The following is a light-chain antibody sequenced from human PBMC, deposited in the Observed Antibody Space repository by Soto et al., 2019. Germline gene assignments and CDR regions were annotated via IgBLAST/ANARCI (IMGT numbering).Light chain of an antibody. Sequence: EIVLTQSPVTLSLSPGERATLSFRASQSVSSYLVWYQQKPGQAPRLLIYDASNRATGIPARFSGSGSGTDFTLTISSLEPEDFAVYDCHQHSNWQITFGGGTKVEIK. V-gene: IGKV3-11*01. J-gene: IGKJ4*01. CDR2: DAS. CDR3: HQHSNWQIT. CDR1: QSVSSY.